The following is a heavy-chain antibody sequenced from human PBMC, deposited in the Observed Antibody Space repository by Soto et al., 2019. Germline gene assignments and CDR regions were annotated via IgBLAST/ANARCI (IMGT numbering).Heavy chain of an antibody. CDR3: ARHGGVVAGTVGYFQH. J-gene: IGHJ1*01. CDR2: IYYSGST. CDR1: GDSISSSNYY. V-gene: IGHV4-39*01. D-gene: IGHD6-19*01. Sequence: QLQLQESGPGLVKPSETLSLTCIVSGDSISSSNYYWGWIRQPPGKGLEWIGSIYYSGSTYYNPSLKSRVTISVDTSKNQFSLKLSSVTAADTAVYYCARHGGVVAGTVGYFQHWGQGTLVTVSS.